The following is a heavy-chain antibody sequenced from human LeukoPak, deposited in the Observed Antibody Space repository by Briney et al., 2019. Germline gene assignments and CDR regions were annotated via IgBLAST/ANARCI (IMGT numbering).Heavy chain of an antibody. CDR3: ARGGESFGKLLKSLGYYYYGMDV. CDR1: GYTFSSYD. D-gene: IGHD3-10*01. CDR2: MKPSRGNT. J-gene: IGHJ6*02. Sequence: ASVKVSFTASGYTFSSYDIHWVRPATRQRPEWKGWMKPSRGNTGSAQNLQSIVTMTRHTSISRAYLELSSLRSAETAGYYCARGGESFGKLLKSLGYYYYGMDVWGQGATVTDSS. V-gene: IGHV1-8*01.